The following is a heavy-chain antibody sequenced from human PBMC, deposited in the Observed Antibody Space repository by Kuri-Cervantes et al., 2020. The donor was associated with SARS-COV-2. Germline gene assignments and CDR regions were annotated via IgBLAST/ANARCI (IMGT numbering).Heavy chain of an antibody. CDR2: IKQDGSEK. J-gene: IGHJ3*02. CDR1: GFTLSSYW. CDR3: ARVSSSSSPAFDI. D-gene: IGHD6-6*01. Sequence: GESLKISCAASGFTLSSYWMSWVRQAPGKGLEWVANIKQDGSEKYYVDSVKGRFTISRDNAKNSLYLQATSLSADDTAVYYCARVSSSSSPAFDIWGQGTMVTVSS. V-gene: IGHV3-7*01.